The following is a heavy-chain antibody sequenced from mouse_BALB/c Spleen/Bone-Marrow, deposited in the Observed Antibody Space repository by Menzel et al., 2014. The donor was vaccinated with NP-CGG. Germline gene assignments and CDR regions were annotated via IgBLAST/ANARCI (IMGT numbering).Heavy chain of an antibody. Sequence: VQLQQSGTELVKPGASVKLSCKASGYTFTTYYIYWVKQRAGQGLEWIGEINPSNGGTNFNEKYKSKATLTVDKSSSTSYMQLGSLTSEDSAVYYCTRDGHNYYAMDYWGQGTSVTVSS. CDR3: TRDGHNYYAMDY. V-gene: IGHV1-53*01. CDR2: INPSNGGT. D-gene: IGHD2-3*01. J-gene: IGHJ4*01. CDR1: GYTFTTYY.